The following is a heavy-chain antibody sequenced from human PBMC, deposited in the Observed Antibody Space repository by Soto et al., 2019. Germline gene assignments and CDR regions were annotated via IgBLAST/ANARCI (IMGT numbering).Heavy chain of an antibody. V-gene: IGHV3-23*01. CDR3: VRGSYCSNGVRHNLGYFGP. J-gene: IGHJ5*02. CDR2: ISGSGDSA. CDR1: GFPFSHYA. Sequence: PGGSLRLSCTASGFPFSHYAMNWVRQGPGTRLEWVADISGSGDSARYADSVRGRFTISRDNSRDTLYLQMNSLRDEDTAVYYWVRGSYCSNGVRHNLGYFGPWGQGTLVTVSS. D-gene: IGHD2-8*01.